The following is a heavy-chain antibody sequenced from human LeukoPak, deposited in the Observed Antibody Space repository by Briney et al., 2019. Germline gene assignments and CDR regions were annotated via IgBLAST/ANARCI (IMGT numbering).Heavy chain of an antibody. CDR3: AKGAGGSGSYYPYF. CDR1: GYSFITHW. CDR2: IYPGDSDT. D-gene: IGHD3-10*01. V-gene: IGHV5-51*01. J-gene: IGHJ4*02. Sequence: GESLRISCKASGYSFITHWIAWVRQTPGKGLECMVIIYPGDSDTKYSPSFQVQVTISADKSISTAYLQWSSLKASDTAMYYCAKGAGGSGSYYPYFWGQGTLVTVSS.